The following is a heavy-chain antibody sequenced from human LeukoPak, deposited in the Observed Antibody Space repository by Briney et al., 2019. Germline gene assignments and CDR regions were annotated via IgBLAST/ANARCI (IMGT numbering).Heavy chain of an antibody. CDR3: ARFVAASLDH. Sequence: GGSLRLSCAASGFNFSNYAMTWVRQAPGKGLEWVSSISDSGGRSYYADSVKGRLTISRDNSKNTLNLQMNSLRAEDTAIYYCARFVAASLDHWGQGILVTVSS. CDR2: ISDSGGRS. V-gene: IGHV3-23*01. J-gene: IGHJ5*02. D-gene: IGHD2-15*01. CDR1: GFNFSNYA.